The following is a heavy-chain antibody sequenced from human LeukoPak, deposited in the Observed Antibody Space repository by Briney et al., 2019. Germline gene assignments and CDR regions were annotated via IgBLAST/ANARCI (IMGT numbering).Heavy chain of an antibody. V-gene: IGHV3-74*01. CDR2: TNTDGRTT. CDR1: GFTFSTYW. D-gene: IGHD3-22*01. Sequence: GGSLRLSCAASGFTFSTYWMHWVRQAPGEGLVWVSRTNTDGRTTTYADSVKGRFTISRDNAKSVLYLQMNSLRAEDTAVYYCARIEDRGAAFDSWGQGTLVTVSS. CDR3: ARIEDRGAAFDS. J-gene: IGHJ4*02.